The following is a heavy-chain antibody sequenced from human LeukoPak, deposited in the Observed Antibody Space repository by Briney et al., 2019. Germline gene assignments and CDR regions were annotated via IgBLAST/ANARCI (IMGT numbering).Heavy chain of an antibody. CDR3: ARVWFGESNNWFDP. CDR2: IYPGDSDT. J-gene: IGHJ5*02. D-gene: IGHD3-10*01. CDR1: GYSFTSYR. V-gene: IGHV5-51*01. Sequence: GESLKISCKGSGYSFTSYRIGWVRQMPGKGLEWMGLIYPGDSDTRYSPSFQGQVTISADKSISTASLQWSSLRASDTDMSQCARVWFGESNNWFDPGGQGTLVTVSS.